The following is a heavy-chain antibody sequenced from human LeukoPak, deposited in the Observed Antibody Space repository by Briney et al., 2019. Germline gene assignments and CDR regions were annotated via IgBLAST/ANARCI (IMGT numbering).Heavy chain of an antibody. D-gene: IGHD3-10*01. V-gene: IGHV1-2*02. Sequence: ASVKVSCKASGYTFTGYYMHWVRQAPGQGLEWMGWINPNSGGTNYAQKFQGRVTMTRDTSISTAYMELSRLRSDDTAVYYCARGFRAYYYGSGSYGADAFDIWGQGTVVTVSS. CDR3: ARGFRAYYYGSGSYGADAFDI. CDR1: GYTFTGYY. J-gene: IGHJ3*02. CDR2: INPNSGGT.